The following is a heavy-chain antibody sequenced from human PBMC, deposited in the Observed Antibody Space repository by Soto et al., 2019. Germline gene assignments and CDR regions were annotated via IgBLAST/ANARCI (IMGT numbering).Heavy chain of an antibody. CDR2: INHSGST. CDR1: GGSFSGYY. CDR3: ASFAGDSSGYYYHWFDP. J-gene: IGHJ5*02. Sequence: SETLSLTCAVYGGSFSGYYWSWIRQPPGKGLEWIGEINHSGSTNYNPSLKSRVTISVDTSKNQFSLKLSSVTAADTAVYYCASFAGDSSGYYYHWFDPWGQGTLVTVSS. V-gene: IGHV4-34*01. D-gene: IGHD3-22*01.